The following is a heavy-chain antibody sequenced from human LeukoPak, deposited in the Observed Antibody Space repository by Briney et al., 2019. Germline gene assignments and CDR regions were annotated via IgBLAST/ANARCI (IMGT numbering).Heavy chain of an antibody. CDR2: INHSGST. Sequence: SETLSLTCTVSGGSISSYYWSWIRQPPGKGLEWIGEINHSGSTNYNPSLKSRVTISVDTSKNQFSLKLSSVTAADTAVYYCARGPPDCSSTSCYAFDAFDIWGQGTMVTVSS. J-gene: IGHJ3*02. CDR3: ARGPPDCSSTSCYAFDAFDI. D-gene: IGHD2-2*01. CDR1: GGSISSYY. V-gene: IGHV4-34*01.